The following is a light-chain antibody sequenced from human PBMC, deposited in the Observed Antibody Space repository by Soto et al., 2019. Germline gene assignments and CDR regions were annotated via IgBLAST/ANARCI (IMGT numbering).Light chain of an antibody. CDR3: LQGYQYPLT. CDR2: AAS. CDR1: QDIRSD. Sequence: AIQMTQFPSSLSASVGDRVTLTCRASQDIRSDLDWYHQGPGKAPKLLIYAASTLQSGVTSRFSGSGSGTDFTLTISSLQPEDFATYYCLQGYQYPLTFGGGTKVEIK. J-gene: IGKJ4*01. V-gene: IGKV1-6*01.